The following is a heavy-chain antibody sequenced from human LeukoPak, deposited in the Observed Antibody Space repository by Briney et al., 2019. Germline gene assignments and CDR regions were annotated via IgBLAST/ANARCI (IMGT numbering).Heavy chain of an antibody. CDR3: AKTPGPGGPS. D-gene: IGHD3-10*01. Sequence: VSSLRLSCAASGFTFDDYAIHWVRQAPGKDLESGSGTSWNIGSIGYADSGKCRFTISRDYAKNSLYLQLKSLIAEDTAWYYSAKTPGPGGPSWGPGNLVTVSS. V-gene: IGHV3-9*01. CDR1: GFTFDDYA. CDR2: TSWNIGSI. J-gene: IGHJ5*02.